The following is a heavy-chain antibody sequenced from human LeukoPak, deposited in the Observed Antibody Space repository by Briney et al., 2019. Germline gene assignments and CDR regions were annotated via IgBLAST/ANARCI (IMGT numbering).Heavy chain of an antibody. CDR1: GFSFRSHG. D-gene: IGHD3-16*01. Sequence: GGSLRLSCAASGFSFRSHGMNWVRQAPGKGLEWVSGISPRGDITYYKDSVRGRSTISRDNFKNTVSLQLNGLRAEDTAMYYCAKDDDWGRFNHWGQGTLVTVSS. CDR2: ISPRGDIT. J-gene: IGHJ1*01. CDR3: AKDDDWGRFNH. V-gene: IGHV3-23*01.